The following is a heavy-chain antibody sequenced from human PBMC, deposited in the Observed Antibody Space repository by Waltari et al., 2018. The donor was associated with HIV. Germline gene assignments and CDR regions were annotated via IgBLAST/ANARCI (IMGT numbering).Heavy chain of an antibody. CDR3: VKEGYCSGGSCYSGSLDI. J-gene: IGHJ3*02. CDR1: GYTFSSYG. Sequence: QVQLVQSGAEVKRPGASVKVSCKTSGYTFSSYGISWVRQAPGQGLDWMGWISPSNNNTKYATNFLGRVTMTTNTSPNTAYLELRSLRSDDTAVYYCVKEGYCSGGSCYSGSLDIWGQGTKVTVSS. CDR2: ISPSNNNT. D-gene: IGHD2-15*01. V-gene: IGHV1-18*01.